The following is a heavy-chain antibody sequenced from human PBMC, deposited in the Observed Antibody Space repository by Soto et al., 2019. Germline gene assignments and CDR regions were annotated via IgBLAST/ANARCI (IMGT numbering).Heavy chain of an antibody. CDR2: ISWNSGSI. J-gene: IGHJ4*02. Sequence: EVQLLESGGGLVQPGRSLRLSCAASGFTFDDYAMHWVRQAPGKGLEWVSGISWNSGSIGYADSVKGRFTISRDNAKNSLYLQMNSLRAEDTALYYCAKSPSYYGDFDYWGQGTLVTVSS. CDR3: AKSPSYYGDFDY. D-gene: IGHD4-17*01. CDR1: GFTFDDYA. V-gene: IGHV3-9*01.